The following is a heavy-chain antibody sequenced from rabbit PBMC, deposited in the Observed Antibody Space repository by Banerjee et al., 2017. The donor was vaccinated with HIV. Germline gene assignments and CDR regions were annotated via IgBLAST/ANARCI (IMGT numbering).Heavy chain of an antibody. CDR1: GFDFSNYG. CDR3: ARDLAGVIGWNFGL. CDR2: IDPVFGST. J-gene: IGHJ4*01. V-gene: IGHV1S45*01. D-gene: IGHD4-1*01. Sequence: QEQLVESGGGLVTPGGNLTLTCKASGFDFSNYGVSWVRQAPGKGLEWIGYIDPVFGSTYYASWVKGRFTISKTSSTTVTLQMTSLTAADTATYFCARDLAGVIGWNFGLWGPGTLVTVS.